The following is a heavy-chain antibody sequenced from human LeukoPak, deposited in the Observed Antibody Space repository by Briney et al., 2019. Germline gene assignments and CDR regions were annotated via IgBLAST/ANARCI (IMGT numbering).Heavy chain of an antibody. CDR3: ARDGGDYGSGSYYAY. J-gene: IGHJ4*02. D-gene: IGHD3-10*01. CDR2: ISSSGSTI. CDR1: GFTFSDYY. Sequence: GGSLRLSCAASGFTFSDYYMNWVRQAPGKGLEWVSYISSSGSTIYYADSVKSRFTISRDNAKKSLYLQMDSLRAEDTAVYYCARDGGDYGSGSYYAYWGQGTLVTVSS. V-gene: IGHV3-11*04.